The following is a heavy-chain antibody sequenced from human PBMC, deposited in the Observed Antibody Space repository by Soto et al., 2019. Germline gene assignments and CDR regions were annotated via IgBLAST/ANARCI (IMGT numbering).Heavy chain of an antibody. CDR3: ARDWYSSSWDYYYYGMDV. J-gene: IGHJ6*02. CDR1: GFTFSSYA. Sequence: PGGSLRLSCAASGFTFSSYAMHWVRQAPGKGLEWVAVISYDGSNKYYADSVKGRFTSSRDNSKNTLYLQMNSLRPEDTAVYDFARDWYSSSWDYYYYGMDVWGQGTTVTVSS. CDR2: ISYDGSNK. D-gene: IGHD6-6*01. V-gene: IGHV3-30-3*01.